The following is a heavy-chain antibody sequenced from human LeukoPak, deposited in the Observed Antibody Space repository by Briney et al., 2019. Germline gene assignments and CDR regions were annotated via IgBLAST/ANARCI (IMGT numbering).Heavy chain of an antibody. CDR3: VREATGTGVDDY. CDR2: IWFDGSNS. D-gene: IGHD3-3*01. Sequence: PGGSLRLSCAASGFRFSNYGMQWVRQAPGKGLEWVAIIWFDGSNSYHADSVEGRFTISRDNSKNTLYLQMNSLRAEDTAVYYCVREATGTGVDDYWGQGTLVTVSS. V-gene: IGHV3-33*01. J-gene: IGHJ4*02. CDR1: GFRFSNYG.